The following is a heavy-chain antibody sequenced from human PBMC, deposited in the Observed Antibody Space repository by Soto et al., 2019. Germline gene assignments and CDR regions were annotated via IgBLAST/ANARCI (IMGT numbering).Heavy chain of an antibody. CDR2: IHGGNGDT. CDR1: GYTFSNYA. V-gene: IGHV1-3*01. Sequence: QVQLVQSGAEVKKPGASVKLSCKASGYTFSNYAVQWVRQAPGQSLEWMGWIHGGNGDTKYSQKFHDRVIITRDTSATPAYMEVSSPRSEEPAIYYCARVPRYTSDIVQVPAIMYKDWFVPWGQGTLVTFSS. J-gene: IGHJ5*02. D-gene: IGHD2-21*02. CDR3: ARVPRYTSDIVQVPAIMYKDWFVP.